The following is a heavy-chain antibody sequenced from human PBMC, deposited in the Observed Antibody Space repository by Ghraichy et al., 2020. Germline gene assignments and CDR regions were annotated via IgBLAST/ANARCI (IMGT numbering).Heavy chain of an antibody. D-gene: IGHD5-12*01. CDR2: INSDGSST. Sequence: ESLNISCAASGFTFSNYWMHWVRQGPGKGLEWVSRINSDGSSTSYADSVKGRFTISRDNAKNTLYLQINSLRAEDTAVYYCAKGGLKVTDFWGQGTLVTVSS. V-gene: IGHV3-74*01. CDR1: GFTFSNYW. CDR3: AKGGLKVTDF. J-gene: IGHJ4*02.